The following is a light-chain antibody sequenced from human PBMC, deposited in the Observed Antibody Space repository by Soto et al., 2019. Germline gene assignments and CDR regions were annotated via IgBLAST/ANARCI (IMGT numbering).Light chain of an antibody. CDR3: QQYNNWPPLT. CDR2: AAS. V-gene: IGKV1-39*02. Sequence: DIQMTQSPSFLSASVGDRVTITCRASQSISSYLNWYQQKPGKAPKLLIYAASSLQRGVPSRFSGSGSGTEFSLTISSLQSEDFAVYYCQQYNNWPPLTFGGGTKVEIK. J-gene: IGKJ4*01. CDR1: QSISSY.